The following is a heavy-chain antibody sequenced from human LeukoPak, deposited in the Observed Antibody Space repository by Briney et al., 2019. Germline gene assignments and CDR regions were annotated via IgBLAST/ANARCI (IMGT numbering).Heavy chain of an antibody. D-gene: IGHD2-2*01. CDR1: GFTFSSYA. V-gene: IGHV3-23*01. CDR2: ISGSGGST. CDR3: AKERSMSSSTLLVGDY. J-gene: IGHJ4*02. Sequence: GGSLRLSCAASGFTFSSYAMSWVRQAPGKGLEWVSAISGSGGSTYYADSVKGRFTISRDNSKNTLYLQMNSLRAEDTAVYYCAKERSMSSSTLLVGDYWGQGILVTVSS.